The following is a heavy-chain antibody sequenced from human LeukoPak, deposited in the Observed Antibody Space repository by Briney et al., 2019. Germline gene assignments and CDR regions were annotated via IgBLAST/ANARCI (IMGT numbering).Heavy chain of an antibody. Sequence: GGSLRLSCAASGFTFSSYSMNWVRQAPGKGLEWVSYISSSSSNIYYADSVKGRFTISRDNAKNSLYLQMNSLRAEDTAVYYCARDRDGLQINGVFDYWGQGTLVTVSS. J-gene: IGHJ4*02. CDR1: GFTFSSYS. CDR2: ISSSSSNI. D-gene: IGHD5-24*01. V-gene: IGHV3-48*04. CDR3: ARDRDGLQINGVFDY.